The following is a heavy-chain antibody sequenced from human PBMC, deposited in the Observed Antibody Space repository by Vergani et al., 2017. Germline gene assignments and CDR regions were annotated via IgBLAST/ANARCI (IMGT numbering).Heavy chain of an antibody. CDR2: IRYDGSNK. CDR3: AKDASGYDQFDY. Sequence: QVQLVESGGGVVQPGGSLRLSCAASGFTFSSYGMHWVRQAPGKGLEWVAVIRYDGSNKYYADSVKGRFTISRDNSKNTLYLQMNSLRAEDTAVYYCAKDASGYDQFDYWGQGTLVTVSS. V-gene: IGHV3-30*02. J-gene: IGHJ4*02. D-gene: IGHD5-12*01. CDR1: GFTFSSYG.